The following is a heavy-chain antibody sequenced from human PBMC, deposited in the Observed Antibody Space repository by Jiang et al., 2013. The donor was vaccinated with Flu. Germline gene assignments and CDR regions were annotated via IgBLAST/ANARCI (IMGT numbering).Heavy chain of an antibody. Sequence: GPGLVKPSETLSLNCSVSGGSISSSTNFWGWIRQPPGKGLEWIGFIYHTGNTYYNPSLKSRVTISVDTSKKYFSLNLTSVTAADTAVYFCARWLQLALDYWGQGTLVSVSS. CDR1: GGSISSSTNF. V-gene: IGHV4-39*07. J-gene: IGHJ4*02. CDR3: ARWLQLALDY. D-gene: IGHD5-24*01. CDR2: IYHTGNT.